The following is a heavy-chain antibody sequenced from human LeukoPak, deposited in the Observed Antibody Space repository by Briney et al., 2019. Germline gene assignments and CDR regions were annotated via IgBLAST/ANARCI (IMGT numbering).Heavy chain of an antibody. J-gene: IGHJ3*02. D-gene: IGHD3-22*01. V-gene: IGHV4-30-4*01. CDR3: ARGGSSGYYDAFDI. Sequence: SETLSLTCTVSGGSISSGDYYWSWIRQPPGKGLEWIGYIYYSGSTYYNPSLKSRVTISVDTSKNQFSLKLSSVTAADTAVYYCARGGSSGYYDAFDIWGQGTMVTVSS. CDR1: GGSISSGDYY. CDR2: IYYSGST.